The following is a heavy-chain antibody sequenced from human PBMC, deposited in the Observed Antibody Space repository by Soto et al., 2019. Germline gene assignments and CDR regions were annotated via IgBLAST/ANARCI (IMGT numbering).Heavy chain of an antibody. CDR3: ARDKSGEFVPEYFQD. V-gene: IGHV3-21*01. CDR1: GFTFSDYG. CDR2: ISSSGSLI. D-gene: IGHD4-17*01. J-gene: IGHJ1*01. Sequence: GGSLRLSCAASGFTFSDYGMNWLRQAPGKGLEWVSFISSSGSLIFYADSVKGRFTISRDNAKNSLFLHMNSLRAEDTAVYYCARDKSGEFVPEYFQDWGQGTLVTVSS.